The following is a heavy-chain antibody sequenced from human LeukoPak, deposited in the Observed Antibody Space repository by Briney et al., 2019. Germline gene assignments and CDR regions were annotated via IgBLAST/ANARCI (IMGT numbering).Heavy chain of an antibody. D-gene: IGHD2-2*02. J-gene: IGHJ6*03. Sequence: SVKVSCKASGGTFSSYAISWVRQAPGQGLEWMGGIIPIFGTANYAQKFQGRVTITTDESTSTAYMELSSLRSEDTAVYYCARGERYCSSTSCYKGYYYMDVWGKGTTVTVSS. CDR2: IIPIFGTA. V-gene: IGHV1-69*05. CDR1: GGTFSSYA. CDR3: ARGERYCSSTSCYKGYYYMDV.